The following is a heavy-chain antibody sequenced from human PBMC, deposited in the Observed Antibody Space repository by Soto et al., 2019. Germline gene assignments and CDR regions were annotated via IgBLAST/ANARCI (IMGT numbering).Heavy chain of an antibody. D-gene: IGHD6-19*01. CDR2: INPNSGGT. Sequence: ASVKVSYKASGYTFTRYYMHWVRQAPGQGLEWMGWINPNSGGTNYAQKFQGRVTMTRDTSISTAYMELSRLRSDDTAVYYCVCGSGPERPFSYWGQGTLVTASS. V-gene: IGHV1-2*02. CDR3: VCGSGPERPFSY. J-gene: IGHJ4*02. CDR1: GYTFTRYY.